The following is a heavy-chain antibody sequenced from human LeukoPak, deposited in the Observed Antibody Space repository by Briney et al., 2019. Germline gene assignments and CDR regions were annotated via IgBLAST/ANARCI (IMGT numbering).Heavy chain of an antibody. CDR1: GGSISSYY. J-gene: IGHJ4*02. Sequence: PSETLSLTCTVSGGSISSYYWSWIRQPPGKGLEWIGYIYYSGSTNYNPSLKSRVTISVDTSKNQFSLNLRSVTAADTAVYYCAKVAKYYYGSETYFFFDHWGQGTLVTVSS. CDR3: AKVAKYYYGSETYFFFDH. D-gene: IGHD3-10*01. CDR2: IYYSGST. V-gene: IGHV4-59*12.